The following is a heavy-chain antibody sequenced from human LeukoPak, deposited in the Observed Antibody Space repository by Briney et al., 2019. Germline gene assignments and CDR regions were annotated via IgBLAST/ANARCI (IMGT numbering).Heavy chain of an antibody. J-gene: IGHJ4*02. CDR1: GFTFSDYY. CDR3: ARDKLGWFRGVKPIDY. V-gene: IGHV3-11*01. D-gene: IGHD3-10*01. CDR2: ISSSGSTI. Sequence: SGGSLRLSCAASGFTFSDYYMSWIRQAPGKGLEWVSYISSSGSTIYYADSVRGRFTISRDNAKNSLYLQMNSLRAEDTAVYYCARDKLGWFRGVKPIDYWGQGTLVTVSS.